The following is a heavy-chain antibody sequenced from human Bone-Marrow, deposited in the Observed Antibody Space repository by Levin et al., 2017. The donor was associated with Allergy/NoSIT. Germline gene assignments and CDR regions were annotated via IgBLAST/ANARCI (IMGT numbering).Heavy chain of an antibody. D-gene: IGHD3-10*01. CDR3: AKETVGGGGIDWSLDL. V-gene: IGHV3-30*02. Sequence: GESLKISCAASGFTFSMSGMHWVRQAPGKGLEWVASIWYDGTNEYYGDSVKDRFFISRDNSKDTLYLQMNSLIGEDTAVYYCAKETVGGGGIDWSLDLWGRGTLVTVSS. CDR2: IWYDGTNE. CDR1: GFTFSMSG. J-gene: IGHJ2*01.